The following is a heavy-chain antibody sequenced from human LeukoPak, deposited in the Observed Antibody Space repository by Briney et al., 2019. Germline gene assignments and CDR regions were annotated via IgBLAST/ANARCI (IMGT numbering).Heavy chain of an antibody. CDR3: ARRRDLYSGSYYPFDY. V-gene: IGHV5-51*01. J-gene: IGHJ4*02. CDR2: IYPGDSDT. CDR1: GYRLTNNW. D-gene: IGHD1-26*01. Sequence: GESLKISCKISGYRLTNNWIGWVRQVPGKGLEWMGLIYPGDSDTRYSPSFQGQVTISADKSISTAYLQRSSLKASDTAMYYCARRRDLYSGSYYPFDYWGQGTLVTDSS.